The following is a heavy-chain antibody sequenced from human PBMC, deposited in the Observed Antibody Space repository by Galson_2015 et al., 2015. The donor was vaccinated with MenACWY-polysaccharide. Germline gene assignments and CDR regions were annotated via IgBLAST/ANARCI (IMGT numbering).Heavy chain of an antibody. CDR2: ISFDGSNK. CDR1: GFIFSNYA. D-gene: IGHD3-22*01. CDR3: AREGGSGHSLDY. Sequence: SLRLSCAAPGFIFSNYAMHWVRQAPGKGLEWVAVISFDGSNKYYADSVKGRFTISRDNKNTLYLHMNSLRAEDTAVFYCAREGGSGHSLDYWGQGTLVTVSS. V-gene: IGHV3-30-3*01. J-gene: IGHJ4*02.